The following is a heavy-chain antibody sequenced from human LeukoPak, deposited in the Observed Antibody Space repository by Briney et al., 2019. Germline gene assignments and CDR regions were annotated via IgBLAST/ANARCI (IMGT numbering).Heavy chain of an antibody. J-gene: IGHJ4*02. Sequence: PGGSLRLSCAASGFIFSNSGMHWVRQGPDKGLEWVAFVRPDTDDKYYAESVKGRFTISRDNSKNTLYLQLNSLRVEDTALYYCAKGVANWGNFDYWGQGTLVTVSS. CDR3: AKGVANWGNFDY. V-gene: IGHV3-30*02. D-gene: IGHD7-27*01. CDR1: GFIFSNSG. CDR2: VRPDTDDK.